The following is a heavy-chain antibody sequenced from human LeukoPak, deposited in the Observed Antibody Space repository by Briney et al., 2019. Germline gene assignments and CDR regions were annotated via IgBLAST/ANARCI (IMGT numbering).Heavy chain of an antibody. D-gene: IGHD2-15*01. CDR3: ASAAAYIAALDY. CDR1: GGSISSGAYY. CDR2: IYYTGTT. J-gene: IGHJ4*02. V-gene: IGHV4-31*03. Sequence: SQTLSLTCTVSGGSISSGAYYWSWIRQHPGKGLEWIGYIYYTGTTYYDPSLESRVTISVDTSKNQFSLNLRSVTAADTAVYYCASAAAYIAALDYWGQGTLVTVSS.